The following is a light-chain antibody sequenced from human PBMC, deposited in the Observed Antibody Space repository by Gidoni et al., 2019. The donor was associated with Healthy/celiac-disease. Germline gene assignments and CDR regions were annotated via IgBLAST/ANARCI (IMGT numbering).Light chain of an antibody. V-gene: IGKV1-5*03. J-gene: IGKJ1*01. CDR1: QSISSW. Sequence: DIQMTQSPSTLSASVGDRVTSTCRASQSISSWLAWYQQKPGKAPKLLIYKASSLESGVPSRFSGSGSGTEFTLTISSLQPDDFATYYCQQYMGWTFGQGTKVEIK. CDR2: KAS. CDR3: QQYMGWT.